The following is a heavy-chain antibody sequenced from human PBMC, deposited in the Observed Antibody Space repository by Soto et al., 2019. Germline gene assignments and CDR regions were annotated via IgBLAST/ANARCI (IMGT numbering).Heavy chain of an antibody. V-gene: IGHV1-18*04. CDR3: ARDSTLYYDFWSGHYYYYGMDV. CDR2: ISAYNGNT. D-gene: IGHD3-3*01. Sequence: ASVKVSCKASGYTFTSYGISWVRQAPGQGLEWMGWISAYNGNTNYAQKLQGRVTMTTDTSTSTAYMELRSLRSDDTAVYYCARDSTLYYDFWSGHYYYYGMDVWGQGTTVTVSS. CDR1: GYTFTSYG. J-gene: IGHJ6*02.